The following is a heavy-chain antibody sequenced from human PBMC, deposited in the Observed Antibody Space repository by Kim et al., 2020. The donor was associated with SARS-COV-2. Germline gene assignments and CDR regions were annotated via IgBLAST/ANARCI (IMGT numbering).Heavy chain of an antibody. CDR1: GFTFSSYG. CDR3: AKADTKFINPIADY. D-gene: IGHD3-10*01. V-gene: IGHV3-30*18. CDR2: ISYDGSNK. J-gene: IGHJ4*02. Sequence: GGSLRLSCAASGFTFSSYGMHWVRQAPGKGLEWVAVISYDGSNKYYADSVKGRFTISRDNSKNTLYLQMNSLRAEDTAVYYCAKADTKFINPIADYWGQGTLVTVSS.